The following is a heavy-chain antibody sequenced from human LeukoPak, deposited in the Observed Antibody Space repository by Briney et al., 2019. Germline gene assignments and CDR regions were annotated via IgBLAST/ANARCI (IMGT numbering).Heavy chain of an antibody. Sequence: SVKVSCKASGGTFRSYTISWVRQAPGQGLEWMGRIIPILGIANYAQKFQGRVTITADKSTSTAYMELSSLRSEDTAVYYCASTRYYDFWSGYYAFDIWGQGTMVTVSS. J-gene: IGHJ3*02. D-gene: IGHD3-3*01. CDR1: GGTFRSYT. CDR3: ASTRYYDFWSGYYAFDI. CDR2: IIPILGIA. V-gene: IGHV1-69*02.